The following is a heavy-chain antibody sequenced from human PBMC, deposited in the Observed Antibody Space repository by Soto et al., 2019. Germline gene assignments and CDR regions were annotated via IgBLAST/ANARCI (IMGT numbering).Heavy chain of an antibody. V-gene: IGHV3-23*01. CDR3: AIAREQWLVPDAFDI. D-gene: IGHD6-19*01. CDR1: GFTFSSYA. CDR2: ISGSGGST. Sequence: GGSLRLSCAASGFTFSSYAMSWVRQAPGKGLEWVSAISGSGGSTYYADSVKGRFTISRDNSKNTLYPQMNSLRAEDTAVYYCAIAREQWLVPDAFDIWGQGTMVTVSS. J-gene: IGHJ3*02.